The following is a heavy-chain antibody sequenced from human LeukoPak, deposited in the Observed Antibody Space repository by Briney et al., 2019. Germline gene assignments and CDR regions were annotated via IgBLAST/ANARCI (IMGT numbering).Heavy chain of an antibody. D-gene: IGHD1-7*01. CDR3: ARDNWNSFYYDYYYMDV. CDR1: GYTFTGYY. CDR2: INPNSGGT. V-gene: IGHV1-2*02. Sequence: ASVKVSCKASGYTFTGYYMHWVRHAPGQGLEWMGWINPNSGGTNYAQKFQGRVTTTRDTSISTAYMELSRLRSDDTAVYYCARDNWNSFYYDYYYMDVWGKGTTVTVSS. J-gene: IGHJ6*03.